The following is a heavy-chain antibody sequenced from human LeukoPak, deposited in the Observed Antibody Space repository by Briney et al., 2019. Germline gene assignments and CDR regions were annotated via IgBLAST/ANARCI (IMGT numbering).Heavy chain of an antibody. CDR1: GLTFRNYG. CDR3: ARGAYYYED. Sequence: GGSLRLSCAASGLTFRNYGMHWVRQAPGKGLEWVAVIWYDGSNQYYVDSVKGRFTISRDNAKNSLYLQMNSLRAEDTAVYYCARGAYYYEDWGQGTLVTVSS. D-gene: IGHD3-22*01. CDR2: IWYDGSNQ. V-gene: IGHV3-33*01. J-gene: IGHJ4*02.